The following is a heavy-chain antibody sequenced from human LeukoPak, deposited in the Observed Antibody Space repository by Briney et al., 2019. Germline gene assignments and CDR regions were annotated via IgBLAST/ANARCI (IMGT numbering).Heavy chain of an antibody. Sequence: SETLSLTCTLSGDSTNTYFWSWIRQSPGKGLEWLGYIYYTGTTNYNPSLKSRVTISVDTSKNQFSLKLSSVTAADTAVYYCARDCSSTSCYKNYYYGMDVWGQGTTVTVSS. CDR1: GDSTNTYF. CDR2: IYYTGTT. V-gene: IGHV4-59*12. D-gene: IGHD2-2*02. J-gene: IGHJ6*02. CDR3: ARDCSSTSCYKNYYYGMDV.